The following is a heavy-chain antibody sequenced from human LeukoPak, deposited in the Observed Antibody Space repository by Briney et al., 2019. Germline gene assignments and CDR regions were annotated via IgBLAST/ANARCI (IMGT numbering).Heavy chain of an antibody. V-gene: IGHV1-2*02. Sequence: ASVKVSCKASGYTFTGYYMHWVRQAPGQGLELMGWINPNGGGTNYAQKFQGRVNMTRDTSISTAYMELSRLRSDDTAVYYCARGDSSGYSDYYYYMDVWGKGTTVTVSS. D-gene: IGHD3-22*01. J-gene: IGHJ6*03. CDR3: ARGDSSGYSDYYYYMDV. CDR1: GYTFTGYY. CDR2: INPNGGGT.